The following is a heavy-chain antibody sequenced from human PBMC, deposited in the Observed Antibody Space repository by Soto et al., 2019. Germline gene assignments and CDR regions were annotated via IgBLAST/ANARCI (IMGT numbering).Heavy chain of an antibody. V-gene: IGHV1-69*13. CDR1: GGTVSSYA. Sequence: ASVEVSCKASGGTVSSYAISWVRQAPGQGLEWMGGIIPIFGTANYAQKFQGRVTITADESTSTAYMELSSLRSEDTAVYYCARSGPTYYYDSSGYYLYWFDPWGQGTLVTVSS. CDR3: ARSGPTYYYDSSGYYLYWFDP. D-gene: IGHD3-22*01. J-gene: IGHJ5*02. CDR2: IIPIFGTA.